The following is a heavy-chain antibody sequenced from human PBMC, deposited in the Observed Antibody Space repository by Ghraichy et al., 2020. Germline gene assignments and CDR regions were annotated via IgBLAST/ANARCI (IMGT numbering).Heavy chain of an antibody. V-gene: IGHV3-7*03. J-gene: IGHJ2*01. Sequence: GESLRLSCAASGFTFSDYWMSWVRQAPGKGLESVANMKKDGNEKYYVDSVKGRFTISRDNAKNSQYLQMNSLRVEDTAVYYCARASSGDWYFDLWGRGTLVTVSS. CDR3: ARASSGDWYFDL. D-gene: IGHD3-22*01. CDR2: MKKDGNEK. CDR1: GFTFSDYW.